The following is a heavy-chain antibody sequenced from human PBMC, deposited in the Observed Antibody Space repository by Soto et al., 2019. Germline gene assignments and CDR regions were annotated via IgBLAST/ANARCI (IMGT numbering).Heavy chain of an antibody. CDR3: AKDRGVVVTAANNQYGMDV. CDR1: GFTFRNYG. J-gene: IGHJ6*02. V-gene: IGHV3-30*18. Sequence: GGSLRLSCAASGFTFRNYGMHWVRQAPGKGLEWVAVISYDGRNKYYADSVKGRFTISRDNSKNTLYLQVNSLRAEDTAVYNCAKDRGVVVTAANNQYGMDVWGQGTTVTVSS. CDR2: ISYDGRNK. D-gene: IGHD2-2*01.